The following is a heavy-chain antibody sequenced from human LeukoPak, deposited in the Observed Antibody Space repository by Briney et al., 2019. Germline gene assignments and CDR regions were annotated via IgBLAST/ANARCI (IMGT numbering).Heavy chain of an antibody. V-gene: IGHV4-61*02. CDR1: GGSISSGSYY. CDR2: IYTSGST. J-gene: IGHJ4*02. Sequence: SQTLSLTCTVSGGSISSGSYYWSWIRQPAGKGLEWIGRIYTSGSTNYNPSLKSRVTISVDTSKNQFSLKLSSVTAADTAVYYCARAGGYSYGFNYWGQGTLVTVSS. D-gene: IGHD5-18*01. CDR3: ARAGGYSYGFNY.